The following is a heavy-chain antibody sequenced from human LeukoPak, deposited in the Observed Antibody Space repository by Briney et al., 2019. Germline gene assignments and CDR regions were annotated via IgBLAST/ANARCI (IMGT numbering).Heavy chain of an antibody. CDR3: AKVAMTTASFFDY. CDR2: ISGSGDRT. J-gene: IGHJ4*02. D-gene: IGHD4-17*01. Sequence: GGSLRLSCAASGFTFSSYAMNWVRQTPGKGLEWVSAISGSGDRTHYADSVKGRFTISRDNSKNTLYLQINSLRAEDTAVYACAKVAMTTASFFDYWGQGTLVTVSS. CDR1: GFTFSSYA. V-gene: IGHV3-23*01.